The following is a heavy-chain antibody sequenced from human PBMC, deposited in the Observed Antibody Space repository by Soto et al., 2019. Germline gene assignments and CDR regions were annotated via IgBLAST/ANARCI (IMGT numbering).Heavy chain of an antibody. CDR3: VRAGKPYGFDF. CDR2: LKPDGTEK. V-gene: IGHV3-7*04. D-gene: IGHD4-17*01. Sequence: DVQLVESGGGLVQPGGSLRLSCAASGFTFSTYWMSWVRQAPGKGLEWVANLKPDGTEKYYQGSLKGRFTISRDNAKDSLYLQVDSLGTEDTAIYFCVRAGKPYGFDFWGQGTMVTVSS. J-gene: IGHJ3*01. CDR1: GFTFSTYW.